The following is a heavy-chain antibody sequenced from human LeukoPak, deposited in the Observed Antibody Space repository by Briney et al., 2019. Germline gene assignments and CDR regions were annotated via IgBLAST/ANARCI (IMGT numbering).Heavy chain of an antibody. V-gene: IGHV3-7*01. CDR1: GFTFSSYW. D-gene: IGHD3-22*01. Sequence: GGSLRLSCAASGFTFSSYWMSWVRQAPGKGLEWVANIKQDGSEKDYVDSVKGRFTISRDNSKNTLYLQMNSLRAEDTAVYYCAKDSYDSSGYYKVNKNWFDPWGQGTLVTVSS. CDR2: IKQDGSEK. CDR3: AKDSYDSSGYYKVNKNWFDP. J-gene: IGHJ5*02.